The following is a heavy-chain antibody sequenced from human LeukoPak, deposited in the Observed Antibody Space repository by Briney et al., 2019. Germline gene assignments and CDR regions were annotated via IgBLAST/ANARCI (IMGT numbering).Heavy chain of an antibody. CDR3: ARDTITFGGVIVRENAFDI. CDR2: ISAYNGNT. D-gene: IGHD3-16*02. CDR1: GYTFTSYG. Sequence: ASVKVSCKASGYTFTSYGISWVRQAPGQGPEWMGWISAYNGNTNYAQKLQGRVTMTTDTSTSTAYMELRSLRSDDTAVYYCARDTITFGGVIVRENAFDIWGQGTMVTVSS. J-gene: IGHJ3*02. V-gene: IGHV1-18*01.